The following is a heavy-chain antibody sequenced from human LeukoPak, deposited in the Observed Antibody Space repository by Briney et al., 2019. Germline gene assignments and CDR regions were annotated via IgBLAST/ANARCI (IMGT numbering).Heavy chain of an antibody. J-gene: IGHJ4*02. D-gene: IGHD6-13*01. CDR2: INPNSGGT. V-gene: IGHV1-2*02. CDR3: ARGQLGVAASDY. CDR1: GYTFTGYY. Sequence: GASVKVSCKASGYTFTGYYMHWVRQAPGQGLEWMGWINPNSGGTNYAQKFQGRVTMTRDTSISTAYMELSSLRSEDTAVYYCARGQLGVAASDYWGQGTLVTVSS.